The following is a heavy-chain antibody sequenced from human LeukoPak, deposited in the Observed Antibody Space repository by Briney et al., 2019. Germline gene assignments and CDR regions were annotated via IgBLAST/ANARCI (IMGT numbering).Heavy chain of an antibody. Sequence: ASVKVSCKASGYTFTGYYMHWVRQAPGQGLEWMGWINPNSGGTNYAQKFQGRVTMTRDTSISTAYMELSRLRSDDTAVYYCASWSFTIFDYYYMDVWGKGTTVTVSS. D-gene: IGHD3-3*01. CDR2: INPNSGGT. CDR3: ASWSFTIFDYYYMDV. J-gene: IGHJ6*03. V-gene: IGHV1-2*02. CDR1: GYTFTGYY.